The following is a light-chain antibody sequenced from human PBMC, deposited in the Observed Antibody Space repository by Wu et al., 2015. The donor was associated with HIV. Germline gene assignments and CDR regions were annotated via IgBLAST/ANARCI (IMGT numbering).Light chain of an antibody. Sequence: EIVMTQSPATLSVSPGERATLSCRASQSVARNLAWYQQKPGQAPRLLIYGASTRATGVPARFSGSGSGTDFTLTISSLQSEDFATYYCQQLNSYSLFTFGLGPKWISN. CDR2: GAS. CDR3: QQLNSYSLFT. CDR1: QSVARN. J-gene: IGKJ3*01. V-gene: IGKV3D-15*01.